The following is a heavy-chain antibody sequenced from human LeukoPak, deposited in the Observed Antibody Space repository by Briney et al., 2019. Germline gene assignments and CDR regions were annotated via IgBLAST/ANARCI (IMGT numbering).Heavy chain of an antibody. V-gene: IGHV4-39*02. Sequence: SETLSLTCSVSGGSISSANYYWGWIRQPPGEGLEWIGSIFYSGTTYYNPSLKSRVTISLDTSKNHLSLKLTSMTAADTAVYYCASPPASVFDAFQIWGLGTMVTVSS. CDR1: GGSISSANYY. CDR3: ASPPASVFDAFQI. D-gene: IGHD5/OR15-5a*01. J-gene: IGHJ3*02. CDR2: IFYSGTT.